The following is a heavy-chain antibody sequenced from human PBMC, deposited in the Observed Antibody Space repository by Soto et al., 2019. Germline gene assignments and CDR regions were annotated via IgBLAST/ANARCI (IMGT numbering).Heavy chain of an antibody. Sequence: GGSLRLSCAASGFTFSSYAMSWVRQAPGEGLEWVSAISGRGGSTYYADSVKGRFTISRDNSKNTLYLQMNSLRAEDTAVFYCAKDKEGWWAPRKSNNYFDYWGQGTLVTVSS. J-gene: IGHJ4*02. V-gene: IGHV3-23*01. CDR2: ISGRGGST. CDR1: GFTFSSYA. D-gene: IGHD2-15*01. CDR3: AKDKEGWWAPRKSNNYFDY.